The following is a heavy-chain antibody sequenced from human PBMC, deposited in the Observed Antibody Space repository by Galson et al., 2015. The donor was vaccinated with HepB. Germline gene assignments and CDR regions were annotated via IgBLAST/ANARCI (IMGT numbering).Heavy chain of an antibody. J-gene: IGHJ4*02. CDR1: GFTFNIAW. D-gene: IGHD3-10*01. CDR3: TTMGSNYADY. Sequence: SLRLSCAASGFTFNIAWMTWVRQAPGKGLEWVGHIKSKSDGGTTDYAAPVKGRFTISRDDSKNTLYLQMNSLKTEDTAVYYCTTMGSNYADYWGQGTLVTVSS. V-gene: IGHV3-15*01. CDR2: IKSKSDGGTT.